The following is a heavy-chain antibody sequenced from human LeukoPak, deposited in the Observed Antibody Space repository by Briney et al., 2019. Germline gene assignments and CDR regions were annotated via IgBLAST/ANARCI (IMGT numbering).Heavy chain of an antibody. Sequence: PGGSLSLSGAAPGFSFDSFAMTGVGQAPGKGLEWVSGISGSGGSTYYADSVKGRFTISRDNFKNTVHLQMNSLRAEDTAVYYCAKDATPYYWGQGTLVTVSS. CDR2: ISGSGGST. D-gene: IGHD1-26*01. J-gene: IGHJ4*02. CDR1: GFSFDSFA. V-gene: IGHV3-23*01. CDR3: AKDATPYY.